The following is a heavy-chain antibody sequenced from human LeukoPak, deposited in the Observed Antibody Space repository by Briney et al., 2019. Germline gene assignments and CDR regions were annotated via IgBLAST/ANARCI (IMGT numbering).Heavy chain of an antibody. Sequence: GGSLRLSCAASGFTFSSYSMNWVRQAPGKGLEWVSSISSSSSYIYYADSVKGRFTISRDNAKNSLYLQMNSLRDEDTAVYYCARESAYCGGDCHFDYWGQGTLVTVSS. D-gene: IGHD2-21*02. V-gene: IGHV3-21*01. CDR3: ARESAYCGGDCHFDY. CDR1: GFTFSSYS. CDR2: ISSSSSYI. J-gene: IGHJ4*02.